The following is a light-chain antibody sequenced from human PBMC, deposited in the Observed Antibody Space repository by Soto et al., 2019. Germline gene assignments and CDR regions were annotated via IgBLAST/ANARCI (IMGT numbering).Light chain of an antibody. V-gene: IGKV3-20*01. Sequence: IVFAQSPGTLSFSPRERATLSCRASQSVSSSYLAWYQQKPGQAPRLLIYGASSRATGIPDRFSGSGSGTDFTLTISRLEPEDFAVYYCQQYGSSPRTFGQGTKVDIK. CDR2: GAS. J-gene: IGKJ1*01. CDR1: QSVSSSY. CDR3: QQYGSSPRT.